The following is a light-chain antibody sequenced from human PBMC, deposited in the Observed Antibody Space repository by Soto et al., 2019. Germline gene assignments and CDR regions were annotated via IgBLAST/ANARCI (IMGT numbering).Light chain of an antibody. Sequence: EIVMTQSPATLSVPPGERATLSCRASQSVSSNLAWYQQKPGQAPRLLIYGASTTATGIPARFSGSGSGTEFTLTISSLQSEDFAVYYCQQYNNWPPWTFGQGTKVEIK. V-gene: IGKV3-15*01. CDR3: QQYNNWPPWT. J-gene: IGKJ1*01. CDR2: GAS. CDR1: QSVSSN.